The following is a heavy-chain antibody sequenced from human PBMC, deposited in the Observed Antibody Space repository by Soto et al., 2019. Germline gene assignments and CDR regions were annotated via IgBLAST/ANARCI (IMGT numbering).Heavy chain of an antibody. CDR3: AKDRLTIFGVADDAFDI. D-gene: IGHD3-3*01. V-gene: IGHV3-23*01. CDR2: ISGSGGST. J-gene: IGHJ3*02. CDR1: GFTFSSYA. Sequence: GGSLRLSCAASGFTFSSYAMSWVRQAPGKGLEWVSAISGSGGSTYYADSVKGRFTISRDNSKNTLYLQMNSLRAEDTAVYYCAKDRLTIFGVADDAFDIWGQGTMVTVSS.